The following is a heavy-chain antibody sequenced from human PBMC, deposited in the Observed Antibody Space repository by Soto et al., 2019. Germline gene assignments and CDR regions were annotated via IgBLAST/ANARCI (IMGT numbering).Heavy chain of an antibody. CDR2: IYLNYDK. D-gene: IGHD3-22*01. J-gene: IGHJ3*02. V-gene: IGHV2-5*01. CDR1: VFSLSTSDVG. Sequence: QITLKESGPTLVKPTQTLTLTCTFSVFSLSTSDVGVALIRQPPGKDLEWLPLIYLNYDKRYSPSLKSRLTITMDTTNNTVVLTVTHIYTLDTATYYCAHDSYGGSGYYPHDAFVSWGQGTLVSVS. CDR3: AHDSYGGSGYYPHDAFVS.